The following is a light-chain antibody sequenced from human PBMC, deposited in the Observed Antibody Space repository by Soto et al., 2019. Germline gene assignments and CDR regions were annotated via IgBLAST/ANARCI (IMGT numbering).Light chain of an antibody. J-gene: IGKJ1*01. Sequence: DVQMTQSPSSLSASVGERVTFTCRASQHIRTYLNWYQRKPGRAPDLLIYSASNLKSGVPSRFSGSGSGTDFTLTISSLQPEDFATYFCQQSFDFPGTFGQGTKVEIK. CDR1: QHIRTY. CDR2: SAS. V-gene: IGKV1-39*01. CDR3: QQSFDFPGT.